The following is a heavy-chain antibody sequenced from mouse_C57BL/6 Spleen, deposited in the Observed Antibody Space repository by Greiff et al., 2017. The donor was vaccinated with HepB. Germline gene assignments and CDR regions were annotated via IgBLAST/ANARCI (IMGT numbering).Heavy chain of an antibody. V-gene: IGHV1-61*01. CDR1: GYTFTSYW. J-gene: IGHJ2*01. Sequence: QVQLQQPGAELVRPGSSVKLSCKASGYTFTSYWMDWVKQRPGQGLEWIGNIYPSDSETHYNQKFKDKATLTVDKSSSTAYMQLSSLTSEDPAVYYCARWRPLRGSRDYWGQGTTLTVSS. D-gene: IGHD1-1*01. CDR3: ARWRPLRGSRDY. CDR2: IYPSDSET.